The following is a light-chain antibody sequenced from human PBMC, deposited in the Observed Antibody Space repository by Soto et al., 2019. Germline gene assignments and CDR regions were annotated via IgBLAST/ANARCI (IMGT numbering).Light chain of an antibody. CDR1: QSISSW. Sequence: DIQMTQSPSTLAASVGDRVTITCRASQSISSWLAWYQQKPGKAPKLLIYDASSLERGVPSRFSGSGSGTEFTLTISSLQPDDFATYYCQHYNTYSPWTFGQGTKVEIK. V-gene: IGKV1-5*01. J-gene: IGKJ1*01. CDR3: QHYNTYSPWT. CDR2: DAS.